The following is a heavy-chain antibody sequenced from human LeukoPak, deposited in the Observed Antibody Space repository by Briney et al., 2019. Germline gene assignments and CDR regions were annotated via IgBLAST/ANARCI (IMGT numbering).Heavy chain of an antibody. CDR2: INSDGSST. CDR3: ARVPIFGVVITLYYMDV. CDR1: GFTFSSYW. J-gene: IGHJ6*03. Sequence: GGSLRLSCAASGFTFSSYWVHWVRQAPGKGLVWVSRINSDGSSTSYADSVKGRFTISRDNAKNTLYLQMNSLRAEDTAVYYCARVPIFGVVITLYYMDVWGKGTTVTVSS. D-gene: IGHD3-3*01. V-gene: IGHV3-74*01.